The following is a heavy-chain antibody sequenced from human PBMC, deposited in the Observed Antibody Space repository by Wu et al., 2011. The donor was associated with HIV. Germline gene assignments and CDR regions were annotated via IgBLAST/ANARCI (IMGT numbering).Heavy chain of an antibody. J-gene: IGHJ4*02. CDR1: GYLFTTFY. V-gene: IGHV1-46*01. CDR2: INPSSENT. Sequence: QVQLVQSGAEVKKPGASVKISCKASGYLFTTFYIHWVRQAPGQGLEWLGLINPSSENTNYAQRFQGRVALTRDTSTSTVFMDLSSLKSDDTAVYYCTRSRTDYGGRYLDYWGQGTLVTVSS. D-gene: IGHD4-23*01. CDR3: TRSRTDYGGRYLDY.